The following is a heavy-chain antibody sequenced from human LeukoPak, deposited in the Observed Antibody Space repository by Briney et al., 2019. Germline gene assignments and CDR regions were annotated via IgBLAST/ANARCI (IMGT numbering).Heavy chain of an antibody. CDR3: ARDNYYEGAFDV. J-gene: IGHJ3*01. Sequence: GSLRLSCAASGFTFSIYEMNWVRQAPGKGLEWIGYVYYSGSTNYNPSPKSRVTISLDASKNQFSLKLSSVTAADTAVYYCARDNYYEGAFDVWGQGTMVTVSS. CDR2: VYYSGST. CDR1: GFTFSIYE. V-gene: IGHV4-59*01. D-gene: IGHD3-22*01.